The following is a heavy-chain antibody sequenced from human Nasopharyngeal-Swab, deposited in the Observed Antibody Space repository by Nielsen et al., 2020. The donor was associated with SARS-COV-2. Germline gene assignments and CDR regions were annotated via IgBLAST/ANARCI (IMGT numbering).Heavy chain of an antibody. Sequence: ASVKVSCKASGYTFTSYAMHWVRQAPGQRLEWMGWINAGNGNTKYSQKFQGRVTITRDTSASTAYMELSSLRSEDTAVYYRARRRGTYYYDTSGYGGFDYWGQGTLVTVSS. CDR2: INAGNGNT. V-gene: IGHV1-3*01. D-gene: IGHD3-22*01. J-gene: IGHJ4*02. CDR3: ARRRGTYYYDTSGYGGFDY. CDR1: GYTFTSYA.